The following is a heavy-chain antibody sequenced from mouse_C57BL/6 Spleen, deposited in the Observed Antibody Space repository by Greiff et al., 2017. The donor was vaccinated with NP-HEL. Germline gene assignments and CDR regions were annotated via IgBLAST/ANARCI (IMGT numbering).Heavy chain of an antibody. CDR3: AREVRGGWYFDY. J-gene: IGHJ2*01. D-gene: IGHD1-1*02. CDR2: INYDGSST. CDR1: GFTFSDYY. Sequence: DVKLVESEGGLVQPGSSMKLSCTASGFTFSDYYMAWVRQVPEKGLEWVANINYDGSSTYYLDSLKSRFIISRDNAKNILYLQMSSLKSEDTATYYCAREVRGGWYFDYWGQGTTLTVSS. V-gene: IGHV5-16*01.